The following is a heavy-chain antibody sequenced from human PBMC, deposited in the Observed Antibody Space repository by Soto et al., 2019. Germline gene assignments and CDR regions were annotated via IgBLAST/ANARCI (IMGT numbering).Heavy chain of an antibody. J-gene: IGHJ4*02. V-gene: IGHV3-30*18. D-gene: IGHD2-21*02. Sequence: GGSLRLSCAASGFTFSSYAMHWVRQAPGKGLEWVAVISYDGSNKYYADSVKGRLTISRDNSKNTLYLQMNSLRAEDTAVYYCAKPHPVRAGVGTFDYWGQGTLVNRLL. CDR1: GFTFSSYA. CDR2: ISYDGSNK. CDR3: AKPHPVRAGVGTFDY.